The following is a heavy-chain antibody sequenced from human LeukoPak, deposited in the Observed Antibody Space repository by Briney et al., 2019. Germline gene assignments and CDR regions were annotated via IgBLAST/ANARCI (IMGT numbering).Heavy chain of an antibody. Sequence: ESGPTLVNPTQTLTLTCTFSGFSLSTSGVGVGWIRQPPGKTLEWLALIYWNGDKRYSPSLKSRLTITKDTSKNQVVLTMTNMDPVDTATYYCAHTVEELVYYYYYMDVWGKGTTVTVSS. CDR1: GFSLSTSGVG. CDR3: AHTVEELVYYYYYMDV. J-gene: IGHJ6*03. CDR2: IYWNGDK. V-gene: IGHV2-5*01. D-gene: IGHD6-6*01.